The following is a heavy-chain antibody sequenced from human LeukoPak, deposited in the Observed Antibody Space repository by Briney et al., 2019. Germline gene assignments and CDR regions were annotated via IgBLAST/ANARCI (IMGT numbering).Heavy chain of an antibody. V-gene: IGHV5-51*01. CDR3: ARVQLWGGGWFDP. D-gene: IGHD5-18*01. CDR2: IYPGDSDT. Sequence: ESLEISCKGSGYSFTSYWIGWVRQMPGKGLESMGIIYPGDSDTRYSPSFQGQVTISADKSISTAYLQWSSLKASDTAMYYCARVQLWGGGWFDPWGQGTLVTVSS. J-gene: IGHJ5*02. CDR1: GYSFTSYW.